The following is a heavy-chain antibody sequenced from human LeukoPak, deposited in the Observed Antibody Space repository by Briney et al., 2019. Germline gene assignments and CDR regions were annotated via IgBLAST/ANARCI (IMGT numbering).Heavy chain of an antibody. CDR2: INPNSGDT. Sequence: GASVKVSCKASGYTFTGYYIHWVRQAPGQGLEWVGWINPNSGDTHHAQNFQGRVTMTRDTSTSTASMDLSRLRSDDTAVYYCARAPKNDAYDIWGRGTMVTVSS. CDR1: GYTFTGYY. V-gene: IGHV1-2*02. J-gene: IGHJ3*02. CDR3: ARAPKNDAYDI.